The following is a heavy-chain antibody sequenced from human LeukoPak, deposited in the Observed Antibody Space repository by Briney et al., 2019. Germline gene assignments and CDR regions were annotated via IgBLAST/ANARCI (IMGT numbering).Heavy chain of an antibody. D-gene: IGHD3-10*01. V-gene: IGHV6-1*01. CDR3: ASTGVVRGVPNYYYYGMDV. Sequence: SQTLSLTCAISGDSVSSNSAAWNWIRQSPSRGLEWLGRTYYRSKRYNDYAVSVKSRITINPDTSKNQFSLQLNPVTPEDTAVYYCASTGVVRGVPNYYYYGMDVWGQGTTVTVSS. CDR2: TYYRSKRYN. CDR1: GDSVSSNSAA. J-gene: IGHJ6*02.